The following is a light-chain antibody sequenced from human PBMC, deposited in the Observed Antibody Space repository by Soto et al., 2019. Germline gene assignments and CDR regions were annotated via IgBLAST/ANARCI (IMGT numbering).Light chain of an antibody. CDR3: QQYGSSPWT. V-gene: IGKV3-20*01. CDR2: GAS. J-gene: IGKJ1*01. Sequence: EIVLTQSPGTLSLSPGERATLSCRAGQSASSRYLAWYQQKPGQAPRLLIYGASSRATGIPDRFSGSGSGTDFTLTISRLEPEDFAVYYCQQYGSSPWTFCQGTKVEIK. CDR1: QSASSRY.